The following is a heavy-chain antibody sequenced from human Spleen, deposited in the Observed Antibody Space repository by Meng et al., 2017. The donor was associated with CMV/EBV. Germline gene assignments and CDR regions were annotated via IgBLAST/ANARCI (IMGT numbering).Heavy chain of an antibody. CDR3: AKYSDYLITRAPFDY. D-gene: IGHD3-16*01. CDR2: IYSGGST. V-gene: IGHV3-53*01. J-gene: IGHJ4*02. Sequence: GESLKISCAASGFTVSSNYMSWVRQAPGKGLEWVSVIYSGGSTYYADSVKGRFTISRDNSKNTLYLQMNSLRAEDTAVYYCAKYSDYLITRAPFDYWGQGTLVTVSS. CDR1: GFTVSSNY.